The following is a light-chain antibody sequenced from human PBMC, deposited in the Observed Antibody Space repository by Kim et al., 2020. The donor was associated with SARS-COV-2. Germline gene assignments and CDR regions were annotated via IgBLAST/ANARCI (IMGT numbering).Light chain of an antibody. CDR3: SSYTSSSTWV. CDR2: QDS. V-gene: IGLV3-1*01. CDR1: KLGDKY. Sequence: VSPGQTAAITCSGDKLGDKYVYWYQQKPGQSPVVVIYQDSKRPSGIPERFSGSNSGNTATLTISGTQAEDEADYYCSSYTSSSTWVFGGGTKLTVL. J-gene: IGLJ3*02.